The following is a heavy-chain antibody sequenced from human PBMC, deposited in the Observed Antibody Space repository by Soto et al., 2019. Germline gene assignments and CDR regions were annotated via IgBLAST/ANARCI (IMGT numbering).Heavy chain of an antibody. J-gene: IGHJ6*02. D-gene: IGHD5-18*01. V-gene: IGHV4-38-2*01. CDR2: IYHSGST. CDR3: AKVPVDTAITLYYYGMDV. Sequence: SETLSLTCAVSGYSISSGYYWGWIRQPPGKGLEWIGSIYHSGSTYYNPSLKSRVTISVDTSKNQFSLKLSSVTAADTAVYYCAKVPVDTAITLYYYGMDVWGQGTTVTVSS. CDR1: GYSISSGYY.